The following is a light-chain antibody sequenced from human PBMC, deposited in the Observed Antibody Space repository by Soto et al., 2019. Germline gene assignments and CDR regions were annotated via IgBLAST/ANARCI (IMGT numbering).Light chain of an antibody. CDR1: QSVSNNY. J-gene: IGKJ3*01. Sequence: DIVLTQSPGPLSLSPGERATLSCRSSQSVSNNYLAWYQQKPGQAPRLLIYGASNRATGIPDRFSGSGSGTDCTLTISRLEPEDVAVYYCQYYGSSVFTFGPGTKVDIK. CDR3: QYYGSSVFT. V-gene: IGKV3-20*01. CDR2: GAS.